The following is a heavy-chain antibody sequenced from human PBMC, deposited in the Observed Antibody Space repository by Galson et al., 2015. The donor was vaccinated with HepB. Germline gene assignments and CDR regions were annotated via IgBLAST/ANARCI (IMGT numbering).Heavy chain of an antibody. D-gene: IGHD4-23*01. CDR2: IFSNDEK. CDR1: GFSLSNARMG. Sequence: PALVKPTQTLTLTCTVSGFSLSNARMGVSWIRQPPGKALEWLAHIFSNDEKSYSTSLKSRLTISKDTSKSQVVLTMTNMDPVDTATYYCARIGDGGGYYYYGMDVRGQGTTVTVSS. CDR3: ARIGDGGGYYYYGMDV. J-gene: IGHJ6*02. V-gene: IGHV2-26*01.